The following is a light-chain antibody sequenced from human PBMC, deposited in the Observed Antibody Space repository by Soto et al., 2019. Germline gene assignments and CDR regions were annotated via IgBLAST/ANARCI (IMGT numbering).Light chain of an antibody. V-gene: IGKV3-20*01. J-gene: IGKJ4*01. Sequence: IVFTQAPGTLSLSPGESATLSCRARQSVRRSPLAWSQQVPGRTPRLLFFGAANRATGIPARCSCRGAGADFTLSISSQESVSYAVYYCQQYRSSPLTFGGGTKV. CDR1: QSVRRSP. CDR3: QQYRSSPLT. CDR2: GAA.